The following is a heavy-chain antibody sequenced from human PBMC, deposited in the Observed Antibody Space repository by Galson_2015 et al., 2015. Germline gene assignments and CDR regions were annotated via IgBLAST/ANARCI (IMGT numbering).Heavy chain of an antibody. D-gene: IGHD6-13*01. CDR1: GFSLSTSGMC. J-gene: IGHJ6*02. V-gene: IGHV2-70*01. CDR2: IDWDDDK. Sequence: PALVKPTQTLTLTCTFSGFSLSTSGMCVSWIRQPPGKALEWLALIDWDDDKYYSTSLKTRLTISKDTSKNQVVLTMTNMDPVDTATYYCARTPRDSSSWYVAHYYGMDVWGQGTTVTVSS. CDR3: ARTPRDSSSWYVAHYYGMDV.